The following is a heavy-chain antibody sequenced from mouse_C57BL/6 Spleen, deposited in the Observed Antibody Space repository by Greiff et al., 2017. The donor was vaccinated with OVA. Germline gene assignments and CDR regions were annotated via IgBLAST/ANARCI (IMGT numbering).Heavy chain of an antibody. Sequence: QVQLQQPGAELVKPGASVKLSCKASGYTFTSYWMHWVKQRPGQGLEWIGMIHPNSGSTNYNEKFKSKATLTVDKSSSTAYMQLSSLTSENSAVYYSARSTIVTTRGFAYWGQGTLVTVSA. CDR3: ARSTIVTTRGFAY. CDR1: GYTFTSYW. D-gene: IGHD2-5*01. CDR2: IHPNSGST. J-gene: IGHJ3*01. V-gene: IGHV1-64*01.